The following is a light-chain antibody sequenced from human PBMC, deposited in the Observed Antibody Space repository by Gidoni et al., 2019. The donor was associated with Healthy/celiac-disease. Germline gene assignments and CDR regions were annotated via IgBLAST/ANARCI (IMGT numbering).Light chain of an antibody. J-gene: IGKJ5*01. CDR1: QSVSSY. CDR3: QQRSNWPAST. Sequence: EIVLTQSPATLSLSPGERATLSCRPSQSVSSYLAWYQQKPGQAPRLLIYDASNRATGIPARFSGSWSGTDFTLTISSLEPEDFAVYYCQQRSNWPASTFGQGTRLEIK. V-gene: IGKV3-11*01. CDR2: DAS.